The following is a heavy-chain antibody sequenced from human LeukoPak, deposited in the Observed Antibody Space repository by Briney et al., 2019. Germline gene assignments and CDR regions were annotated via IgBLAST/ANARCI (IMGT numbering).Heavy chain of an antibody. CDR1: GGSFSGYY. Sequence: SETLSLTCAVYGGSFSGYYWSWIRQPPGKGLEWIGEINHSGSTNYNPSLKSRVTISVDTSKNQFSLKLSSVTAADTAVYYCARALIVGYYYYGMDVWGQGTTVTVSS. V-gene: IGHV4-34*01. J-gene: IGHJ6*02. CDR3: ARALIVGYYYYGMDV. CDR2: INHSGST. D-gene: IGHD3-22*01.